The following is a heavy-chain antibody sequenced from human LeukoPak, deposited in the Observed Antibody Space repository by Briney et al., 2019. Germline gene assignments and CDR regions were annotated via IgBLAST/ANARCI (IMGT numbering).Heavy chain of an antibody. D-gene: IGHD3-10*01. CDR1: GYTFTSYY. Sequence: ASVKVSCKASGYTFTSYYMHWVRQAPGQGLEWMGIINPSGGSTSYAQKFQGRVTMTRDTSTSTVYMELSSLRSEDTAVYYCARGGEVLLWFGELLSAFDIWGQGTMVTVSS. CDR2: INPSGGST. CDR3: ARGGEVLLWFGELLSAFDI. V-gene: IGHV1-46*01. J-gene: IGHJ3*02.